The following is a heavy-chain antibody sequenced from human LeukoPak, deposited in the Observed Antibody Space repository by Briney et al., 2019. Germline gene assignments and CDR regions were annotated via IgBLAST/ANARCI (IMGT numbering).Heavy chain of an antibody. CDR1: GYTFSTYG. Sequence: ASVKVSCKTSGYTFSTYGINWMRQAPGQGLEWMGWISGHNGNTQYSQKLQGRVTMSIDTSTTTAYMELRSLGSDDTALYYCAREHGAVTGLDAFDIWGQGTMVTVSS. CDR2: ISGHNGNT. D-gene: IGHD6-19*01. V-gene: IGHV1-18*04. CDR3: AREHGAVTGLDAFDI. J-gene: IGHJ3*02.